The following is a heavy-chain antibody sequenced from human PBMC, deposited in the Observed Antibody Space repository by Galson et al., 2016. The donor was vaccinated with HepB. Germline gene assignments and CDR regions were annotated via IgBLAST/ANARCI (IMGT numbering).Heavy chain of an antibody. CDR1: GFSFSHAW. CDR3: TTDCLGAASAWVGEFFDY. D-gene: IGHD3-10*01. Sequence: SLRLSCAASGFSFSHAWMTWVRQAPGKGLEWVGRIKRKTDGGTTNYAAPVKGRFTISRDESKNMLFLQMNSLQTEDTAVYYCTTDCLGAASAWVGEFFDYWGQGTLVTVSS. V-gene: IGHV3-15*06. J-gene: IGHJ4*02. CDR2: IKRKTDGGTT.